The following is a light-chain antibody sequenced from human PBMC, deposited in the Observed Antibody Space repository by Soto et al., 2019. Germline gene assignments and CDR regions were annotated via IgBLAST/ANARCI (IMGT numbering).Light chain of an antibody. Sequence: DIQMTQSPSTLSASVGDRVTITCRASQSISSRLAWYQQKPGKAPKLLNYDAPSLESGVPSRFSGRGSGTEFTLTISSLQSDDFATYYCQQYNTYWTFGQGTKVDIK. J-gene: IGKJ1*01. CDR1: QSISSR. CDR3: QQYNTYWT. CDR2: DAP. V-gene: IGKV1-5*01.